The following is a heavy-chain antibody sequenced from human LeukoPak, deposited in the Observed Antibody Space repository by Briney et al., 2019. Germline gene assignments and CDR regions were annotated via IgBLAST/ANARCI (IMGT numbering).Heavy chain of an antibody. J-gene: IGHJ4*02. CDR3: AKGPLPLPDKEAPTGY. Sequence: GGSLRLSCAASGFTFSSYAMSWVRQAPGKGLEWVSAISGSGGSTYYADSVKGRFTISRDNSKNTLYLQMNSLRAEDTAVYYCAKGPLPLPDKEAPTGYWGQGTLVTVSS. CDR1: GFTFSSYA. CDR2: ISGSGGST. D-gene: IGHD3-9*01. V-gene: IGHV3-23*01.